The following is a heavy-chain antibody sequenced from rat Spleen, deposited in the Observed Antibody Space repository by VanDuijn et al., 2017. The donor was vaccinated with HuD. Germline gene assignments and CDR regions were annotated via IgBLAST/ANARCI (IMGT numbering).Heavy chain of an antibody. D-gene: IGHD1-6*01. CDR2: ISTGGGST. J-gene: IGHJ3*01. CDR1: GFTFSNYY. CDR3: TRDRILRSTGFDY. V-gene: IGHV5-27*01. Sequence: EVQLVESGGGLVQPGRSLKLSCAASGFTFSNYYMAWVRQAPTKGLEWVAYISTGGGSTYYRDSVKGRFTISRDSAKSTLYLQMDSLRSEDTATYYCTRDRILRSTGFDYWGQGTLVTVSS.